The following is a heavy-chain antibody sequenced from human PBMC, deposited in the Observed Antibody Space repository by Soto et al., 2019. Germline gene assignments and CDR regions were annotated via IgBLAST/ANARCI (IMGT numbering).Heavy chain of an antibody. V-gene: IGHV4-59*08. CDR1: GDSLNDYN. D-gene: IGHD3-3*01. Sequence: QVQLQESGPGLVKPSETLSLTCTVSGDSLNDYNWSWIRQPPGKGLEWIGYISNSGGTRYNPSLKSRVTISVDPSKNQFSLKVGSVTAADTAVFYCARTFWSGSRLDYDYMDVWGKGTTVTVSS. J-gene: IGHJ6*03. CDR2: ISNSGGT. CDR3: ARTFWSGSRLDYDYMDV.